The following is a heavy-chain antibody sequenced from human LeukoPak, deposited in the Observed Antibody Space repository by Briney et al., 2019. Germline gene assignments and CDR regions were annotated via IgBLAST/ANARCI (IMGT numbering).Heavy chain of an antibody. CDR3: ARLSRPIWFGELTDNWFDP. J-gene: IGHJ5*02. CDR1: GYTFTTYG. Sequence: ASVKVSCTASGYTFTTYGISWVRQAPGQGLEWMGWISAYNGNTNYAQKLKGRVTMTTDTSTSTAYMELRSLRSDDTAVYYCARLSRPIWFGELTDNWFDPWGQGTLVTVSS. V-gene: IGHV1-18*01. CDR2: ISAYNGNT. D-gene: IGHD3-10*01.